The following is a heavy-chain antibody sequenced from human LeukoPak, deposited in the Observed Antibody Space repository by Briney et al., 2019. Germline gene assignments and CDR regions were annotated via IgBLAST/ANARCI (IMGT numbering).Heavy chain of an antibody. V-gene: IGHV4-59*01. D-gene: IGHD2-15*01. Sequence: SETLSLTCAVYGGSFSGYYWSWIRQPPGKGLEWIGYIYYSGSTSYNPSLKSRVTISIDTSKNHFSLKLSSVTVADTAVYYCARGGLRTFDYWGQGTLVTISS. J-gene: IGHJ4*02. CDR3: ARGGLRTFDY. CDR1: GGSFSGYY. CDR2: IYYSGST.